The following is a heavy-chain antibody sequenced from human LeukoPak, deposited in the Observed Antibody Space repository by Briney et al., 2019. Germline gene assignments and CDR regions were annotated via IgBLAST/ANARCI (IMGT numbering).Heavy chain of an antibody. CDR1: GGTFSSYA. J-gene: IGHJ4*02. D-gene: IGHD2-2*01. Sequence: SVKVSCKASGGTFSSYAISWVRQAPGQGLEWMGGIIPIFGTANYAQKFQGRVTITTDESTSTAYMELSSLRSDDTAVYYCARARDIVVVPAALGYWGQGTLVTVSS. CDR3: ARARDIVVVPAALGY. CDR2: IIPIFGTA. V-gene: IGHV1-69*05.